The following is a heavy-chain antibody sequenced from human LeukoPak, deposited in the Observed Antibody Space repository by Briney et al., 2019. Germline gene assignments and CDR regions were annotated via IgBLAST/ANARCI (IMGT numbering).Heavy chain of an antibody. J-gene: IGHJ4*02. CDR3: AKVWSKYYDSSDTDD. Sequence: GWSLRLSCVASGFTFSDYDMNWVRQAPMKGLEWISAIRGNGDTTYYADSVKGRFAISRDNSKNTLYLQMNSLRAEDTAVYYCAKVWSKYYDSSDTDDWGQGTLVTASS. CDR1: GFTFSDYD. CDR2: IRGNGDTT. D-gene: IGHD3-22*01. V-gene: IGHV3-23*01.